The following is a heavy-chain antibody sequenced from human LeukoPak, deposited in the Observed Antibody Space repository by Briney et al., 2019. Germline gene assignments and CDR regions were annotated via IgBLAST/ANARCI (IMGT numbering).Heavy chain of an antibody. CDR3: ARGEVDSQNHYYGMDV. J-gene: IGHJ6*02. V-gene: IGHV3-23*01. D-gene: IGHD5-12*01. Sequence: GGSLRLSCAASGFTFSSYAMSWVRQAPGKGLEWVSAISGSGGSTYYADSVKGRFTISRDNAKNSLYLQMNSLRAEDTAVYYCARGEVDSQNHYYGMDVWGQGTTVTVSS. CDR2: ISGSGGST. CDR1: GFTFSSYA.